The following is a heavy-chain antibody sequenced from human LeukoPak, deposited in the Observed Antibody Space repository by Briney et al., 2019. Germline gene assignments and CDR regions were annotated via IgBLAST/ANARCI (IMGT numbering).Heavy chain of an antibody. V-gene: IGHV4-59*01. CDR2: IYYSGST. D-gene: IGHD4-23*01. CDR1: GGSISSYY. J-gene: IGHJ3*02. Sequence: SETLSLTCTVSGGSISSYYWSWIRQPPGKGLEWIGYIYYSGSTNYNPSLKSRVTISVGTSKNQFSLKLSSVTAADTAVYYCARETTVVTPGRSDVFDIWGQGTMVTVSS. CDR3: ARETTVVTPGRSDVFDI.